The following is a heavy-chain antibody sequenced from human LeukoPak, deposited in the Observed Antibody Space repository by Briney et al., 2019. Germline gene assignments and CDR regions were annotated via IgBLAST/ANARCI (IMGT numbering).Heavy chain of an antibody. CDR2: INQVGSQT. J-gene: IGHJ4*02. D-gene: IGHD1-1*01. CDR3: ATNSGKRFDY. CDR1: GFTFSSYV. Sequence: PGGSLRLSCAVSGFTFSSYVMSWVRQTPGEGLEYLANINQVGSQTYYMDSVKGRFTISRDNAKNSLYLQMNSLRAEDTAVYYCATNSGKRFDYWGQGTLVTVSS. V-gene: IGHV3-7*01.